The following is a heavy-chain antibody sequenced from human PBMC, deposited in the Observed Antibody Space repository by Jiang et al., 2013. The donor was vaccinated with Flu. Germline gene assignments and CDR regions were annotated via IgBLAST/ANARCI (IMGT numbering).Heavy chain of an antibody. CDR1: GYTFTSYG. J-gene: IGHJ4*02. CDR3: ARVNYDYGLGDYRQDAGPFDY. Sequence: CGAEVKKPGASVKVSCKASGYTFTSYGISWVRQAPGQGLEWMGWISAYNGNTNYAQKLQGRVTMTTDTSTSTAYMELRSLRSDDTAVYYCARVNYDYGLGDYRQDAGPFDYWGQGTLV. D-gene: IGHD3-16*02. CDR2: ISAYNGNT. V-gene: IGHV1-18*01.